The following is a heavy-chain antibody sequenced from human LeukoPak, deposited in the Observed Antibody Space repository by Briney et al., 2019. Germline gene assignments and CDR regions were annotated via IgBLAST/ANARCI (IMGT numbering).Heavy chain of an antibody. CDR2: ISSTGSTM. J-gene: IGHJ4*02. CDR3: ARERVTTTSFDY. V-gene: IGHV3-11*04. Sequence: GGSLRLSCAASGFTFSDYYMSWIRQAPGKGLEWVSYISSTGSTMYYADSVKGRFTISRDNAKNSLYLQMNNLRVEDTAVYYCARERVTTTSFDYWGQGVLVTVSS. CDR1: GFTFSDYY. D-gene: IGHD2/OR15-2a*01.